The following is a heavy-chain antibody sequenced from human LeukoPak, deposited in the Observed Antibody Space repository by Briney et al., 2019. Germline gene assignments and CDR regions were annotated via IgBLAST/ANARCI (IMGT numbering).Heavy chain of an antibody. CDR3: ARAGSGWPNYFDY. J-gene: IGHJ4*02. V-gene: IGHV4-4*07. D-gene: IGHD6-19*01. CDR2: IYPSGST. Sequence: SETLSLTFTVSVDSLCNYYWTWIRQRAGEGLEGIGHIYPSGSTNYNPSLKSRVTMSVDTYKNQFSLNLRSVTAADTAVYYCARAGSGWPNYFDYWGPGTLVTVSS. CDR1: VDSLCNYY.